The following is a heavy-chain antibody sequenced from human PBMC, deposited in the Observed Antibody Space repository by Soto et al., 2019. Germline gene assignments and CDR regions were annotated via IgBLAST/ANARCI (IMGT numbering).Heavy chain of an antibody. CDR3: ASFEGLIAVAGTGDDAFDI. J-gene: IGHJ3*02. CDR2: ISSSSSYI. Sequence: EVQLVESGGGLVKPGGSLRLSCAASGFTFSSYSMNWVRQAPGKGLEWVSSISSSSSYIYYADSVKGRFTISRDNAKNSLYLQMNSLRAEDTAVYYCASFEGLIAVAGTGDDAFDIWGQGTMVTVSS. CDR1: GFTFSSYS. V-gene: IGHV3-21*01. D-gene: IGHD6-19*01.